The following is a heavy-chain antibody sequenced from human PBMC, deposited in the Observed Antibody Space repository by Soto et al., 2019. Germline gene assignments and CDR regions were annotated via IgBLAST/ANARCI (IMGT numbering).Heavy chain of an antibody. J-gene: IGHJ4*02. V-gene: IGHV1-69*17. CDR2: IIPIIGVT. D-gene: IGHD3-16*01. CDR3: ARESLGAKGADH. CDR1: GDTFNSYV. Sequence: QVQLLQSGAEVKRPGSSVKVSCESSGDTFNSYVISWVRQAPGQGLEWMGGIIPIIGVTHYAQKFQGRVTISALSSTGTAYMELTNLGFEDTALYYCARESLGAKGADHWGQGTLVTVSS.